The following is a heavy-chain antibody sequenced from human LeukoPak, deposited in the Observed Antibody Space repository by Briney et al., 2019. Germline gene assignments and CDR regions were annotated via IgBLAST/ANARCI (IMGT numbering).Heavy chain of an antibody. V-gene: IGHV3-23*01. J-gene: IGHJ4*02. CDR3: AKNIGGLDY. CDR1: GFTFSSYG. D-gene: IGHD3-10*01. CDR2: ISGSGGST. Sequence: SGGSLRLSCAASGFTFSSYGMSWVRQAPGKGLEWVSAISGSGGSTYYADSVKGRFTISRDNSKNTLYLQMNSLRGEDTAVYYCAKNIGGLDYWGQGTLVTVSS.